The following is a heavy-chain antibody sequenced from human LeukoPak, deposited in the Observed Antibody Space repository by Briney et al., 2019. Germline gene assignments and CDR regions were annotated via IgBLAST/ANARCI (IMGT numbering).Heavy chain of an antibody. V-gene: IGHV4-59*01. Sequence: SETLSLTCTVSDDSITMYYWTWIRQPPGKGLEWIGYVDHTGSTKFNPSLNGRVSISRDTSNNFFSLRLRSVTAADTAVYYCARDLGAGYGSGSDAFDIWGQGTVVTVSS. D-gene: IGHD3-10*01. CDR1: DDSITMYY. J-gene: IGHJ3*02. CDR3: ARDLGAGYGSGSDAFDI. CDR2: VDHTGST.